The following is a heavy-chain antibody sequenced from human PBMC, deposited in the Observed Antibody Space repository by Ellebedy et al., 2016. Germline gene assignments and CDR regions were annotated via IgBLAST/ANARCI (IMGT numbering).Heavy chain of an antibody. CDR1: GFTFSSSA. CDR2: ISGSGGST. V-gene: IGHV3-23*01. D-gene: IGHD3-3*01. J-gene: IGHJ4*02. Sequence: GGSLRLSXAAPGFTFSSSAMSWARQAPGKGLEWVSAISGSGGSTYYADSVKGRFTISRDNAKNSLYLQMNSLRAEDTAVYYCARFRREWYFDYWGQGTLVTVSS. CDR3: ARFRREWYFDY.